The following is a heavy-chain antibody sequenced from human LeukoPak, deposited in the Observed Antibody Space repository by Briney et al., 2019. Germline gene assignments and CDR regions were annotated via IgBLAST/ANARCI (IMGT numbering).Heavy chain of an antibody. D-gene: IGHD3-16*01. CDR3: ARVGRGDHTWGSYYCDH. CDR1: GDSFRSYH. V-gene: IGHV4-59*01. J-gene: IGHJ4*02. CDR2: ISSSGST. Sequence: SETLSLTCTVSGDSFRSYHWSWLRQPPGKGLEWIGYISSSGSTSYNPSLKSRVTISVDTSKNQFSLKLSSVTAADTAVYYCARVGRGDHTWGSYYCDHWGQGTLGSVSS.